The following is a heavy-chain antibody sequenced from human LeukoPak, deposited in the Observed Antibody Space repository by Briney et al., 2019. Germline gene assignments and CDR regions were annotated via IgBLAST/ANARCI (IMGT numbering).Heavy chain of an antibody. CDR2: INPNSGGT. Sequence: ASVKVSCKASGYTFTGYYMHWVRQAPGQGLEWMGWINPNSGGTNYAQKFQGRVTMTRDTSISTAYMELSRLRSDDTAVYYCARAQRSDFWSGYSIYWGQGTLVTVSS. V-gene: IGHV1-2*02. J-gene: IGHJ4*02. CDR3: ARAQRSDFWSGYSIY. D-gene: IGHD3-3*01. CDR1: GYTFTGYY.